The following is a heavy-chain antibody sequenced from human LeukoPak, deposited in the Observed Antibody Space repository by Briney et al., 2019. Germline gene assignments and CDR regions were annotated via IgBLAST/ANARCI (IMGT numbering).Heavy chain of an antibody. CDR2: INTDGSST. D-gene: IGHD3-22*01. CDR3: ARDMSRNYYDSSGYTN. Sequence: AGGSLRLSCAASGFTFSSYWMHWVRQAPGKGLVWVSRINTDGSSTSYADSVKGRFTISRDNAKNTLYLQMNSLRAEDTAVYYCARDMSRNYYDSSGYTNWGQGTLVTVSS. J-gene: IGHJ4*02. V-gene: IGHV3-74*01. CDR1: GFTFSSYW.